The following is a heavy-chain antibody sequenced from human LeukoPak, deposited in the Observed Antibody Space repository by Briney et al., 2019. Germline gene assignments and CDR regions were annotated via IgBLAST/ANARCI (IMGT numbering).Heavy chain of an antibody. V-gene: IGHV3-30*03. CDR1: GXTFSSYS. CDR2: ISYDGSNE. Sequence: PGGSLRLSCAASGXTFSSYSMNWVRQAPGKGLEWVAVISYDGSNEYYADSVKGRFTISRDNSKNTLYLQTNSLRAEDTAMYYCASGGYTYDKYGIDYWGRGTLVTVSS. J-gene: IGHJ4*02. D-gene: IGHD5-18*01. CDR3: ASGGYTYDKYGIDY.